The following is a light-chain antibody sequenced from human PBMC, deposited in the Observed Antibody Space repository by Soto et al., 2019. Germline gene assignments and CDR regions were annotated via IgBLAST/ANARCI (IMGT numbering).Light chain of an antibody. Sequence: EVVMTQSPATLSVSPGERATLSCRASQSVNYYLAWYQQKPGQPPRPLIHGAHTRATGIPARFSGSGSGTDFTLTIDSLQSEDFAGYYCQQYNNWSSYTFGQGTKLEIK. CDR3: QQYNNWSSYT. J-gene: IGKJ2*01. CDR1: QSVNYY. CDR2: GAH. V-gene: IGKV3-15*01.